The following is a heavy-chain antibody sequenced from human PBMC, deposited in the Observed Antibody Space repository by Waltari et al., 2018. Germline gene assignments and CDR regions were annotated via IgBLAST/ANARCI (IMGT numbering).Heavy chain of an antibody. D-gene: IGHD5-12*01. CDR1: GGSIATNRHY. V-gene: IGHV4-39*01. CDR3: ATYIGASVGTAAFDV. J-gene: IGHJ3*01. CDR2: ISYTGAT. Sequence: QLQLQESGPGLVRPSATLSLTCSVSGGSIATNRHYWGWIRQSPGQGLEWIATISYTGATYSGPSLKSRVTLSRDTSKNQLSLTLDSVTAADTAVYYCATYIGASVGTAAFDVWGQGTMVTVSS.